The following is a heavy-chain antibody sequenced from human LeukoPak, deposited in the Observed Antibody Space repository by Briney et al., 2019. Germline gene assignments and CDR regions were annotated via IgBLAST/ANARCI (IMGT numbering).Heavy chain of an antibody. Sequence: GGSLRLSCAASGFTFDDYAMHWVRQAPGKGLEWVSGISWNSGSIGYADSVKGRFTISRDNAKNSLYLQMNSLRAEDTALYYCAEDMSSGSYGYYYGMDVWGQGTTVTVSS. CDR1: GFTFDDYA. CDR3: AEDMSSGSYGYYYGMDV. V-gene: IGHV3-9*01. J-gene: IGHJ6*02. CDR2: ISWNSGSI. D-gene: IGHD1-26*01.